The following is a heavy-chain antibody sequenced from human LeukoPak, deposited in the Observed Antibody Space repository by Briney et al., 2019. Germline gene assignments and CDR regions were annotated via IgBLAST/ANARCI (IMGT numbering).Heavy chain of an antibody. J-gene: IGHJ5*02. CDR3: ARGPPLFDP. Sequence: PGGSLRLSCAASGFTFNDYSMNWVRQAPGKGLEWVSYIGTGGVTTYYADSVEGRFTISRDNAKNSLYLLMNSLRAEGTAVYYCARGPPLFDPWGQGTLVTVSS. CDR2: IGTGGVTT. V-gene: IGHV3-48*04. CDR1: GFTFNDYS.